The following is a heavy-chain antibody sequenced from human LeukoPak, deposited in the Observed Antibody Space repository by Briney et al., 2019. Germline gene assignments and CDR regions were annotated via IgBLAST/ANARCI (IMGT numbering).Heavy chain of an antibody. CDR2: IKHSGSS. CDR3: ARGRGTENGYSYGDIDY. CDR1: GGSFNDFY. D-gene: IGHD5-18*01. V-gene: IGHV4-34*01. J-gene: IGHJ4*02. Sequence: PSETLSLTCAVYGGSFNDFYWTWIRQPPGKGLEWIGEIKHSGSSNYNPSLKSRVTISVDASKKQFSLKLTSVTAADTAVYYCARGRGTENGYSYGDIDYWGQGTLVTVSS.